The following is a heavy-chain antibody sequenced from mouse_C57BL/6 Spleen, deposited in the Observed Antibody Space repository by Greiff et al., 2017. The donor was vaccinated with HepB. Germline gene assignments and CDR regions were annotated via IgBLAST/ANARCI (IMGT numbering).Heavy chain of an antibody. CDR3: ARVKGDTWFAY. CDR2: IHPNSGST. CDR1: GYTFTSYW. D-gene: IGHD3-3*01. V-gene: IGHV1-64*01. J-gene: IGHJ3*01. Sequence: QVQLKQPGAELVKPGASVKLSCKASGYTFTSYWMHWVKQRPGQGLEWIGMIHPNSGSTNYNEKFKSKATLTVDKSSSTAYMQLSSLTSEDSAVYYCARVKGDTWFAYWGQGTLVTVSA.